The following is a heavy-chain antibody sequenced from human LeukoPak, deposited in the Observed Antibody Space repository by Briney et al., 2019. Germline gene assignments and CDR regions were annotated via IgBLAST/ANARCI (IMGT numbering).Heavy chain of an antibody. CDR3: ARAKPYDNNGYSPELRY. V-gene: IGHV1-2*02. J-gene: IGHJ4*02. Sequence: ASVKVSCKASGYTFTGYYINWLRQAPGQGFEWLGWSDPNSGATKYEHYQGRVTMTWETSIDTAYMELTRLTSDDTAVYYCARAKPYDNNGYSPELRYWGQGTLVTVS. CDR1: GYTFTGYY. CDR2: SDPNSGAT. D-gene: IGHD3-22*01.